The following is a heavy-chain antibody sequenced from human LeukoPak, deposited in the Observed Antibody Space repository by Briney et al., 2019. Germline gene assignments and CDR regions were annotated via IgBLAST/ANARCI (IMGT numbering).Heavy chain of an antibody. CDR2: IYSSGST. V-gene: IGHV4-39*07. CDR1: GGSISSSFCY. CDR3: ARSGVGYYDSSGYYS. J-gene: IGHJ4*02. D-gene: IGHD3-22*01. Sequence: SETLSLTCTVSGGSISSSFCYWGWIRQPPGKGLEWIGSIYSSGSTYYNPSLKSRVTISVDTSKNQFSLKLTSVTAADTAVYYCARSGVGYYDSSGYYSWGQGTLVTVSS.